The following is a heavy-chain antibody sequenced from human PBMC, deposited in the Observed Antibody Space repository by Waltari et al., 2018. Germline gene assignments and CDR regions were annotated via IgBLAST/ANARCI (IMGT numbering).Heavy chain of an antibody. V-gene: IGHV3-23*03. CDR1: GFTFSSSA. CDR2: IYSGGST. Sequence: EVQLLESGGGLVQPGGSLRLSCAASGFTFSSSAMSWVRQAPGKGREWVSVIYSGGSTSYADSVKGRFTVSNDYSKDTMYLQMDSLRADDTAVYYCAKDTDWYLDYWGQGTLVTVSS. J-gene: IGHJ4*02. D-gene: IGHD2-21*01. CDR3: AKDTDWYLDY.